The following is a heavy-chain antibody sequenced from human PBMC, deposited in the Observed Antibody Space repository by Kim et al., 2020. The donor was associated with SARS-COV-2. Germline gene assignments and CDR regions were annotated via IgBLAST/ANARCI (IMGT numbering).Heavy chain of an antibody. CDR1: GFTFSDSQ. J-gene: IGHJ4*02. V-gene: IGHV3-11*06. CDR3: ARSSKEWLPSN. CDR2: ITTSSGYT. Sequence: GGSLRLSCAASGFTFSDSQMSWIRQAPGKGLEWVSYITTSSGYTKYADSVKGRFTISRDNAKNSLYLQMNSLRAEDTAVYYCARSSKEWLPSNWGQGTLVTVSS. D-gene: IGHD3-3*01.